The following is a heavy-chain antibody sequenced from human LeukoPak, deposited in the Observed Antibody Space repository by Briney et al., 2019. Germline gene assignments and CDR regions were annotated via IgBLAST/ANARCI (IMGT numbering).Heavy chain of an antibody. J-gene: IGHJ6*04. Sequence: PSGTLSLTCGVSGYSISSGFYWGWIRQPPGKGLEWIGSMYHSGSIYYNRSLKSRVTISADTSNNHLSLKLSSVTAADTAVYYCVRHPDPYYDIFLVWGKGTTVTVSS. CDR2: MYHSGSI. D-gene: IGHD3-9*01. CDR3: VRHPDPYYDIFLV. V-gene: IGHV4-38-2*01. CDR1: GYSISSGFY.